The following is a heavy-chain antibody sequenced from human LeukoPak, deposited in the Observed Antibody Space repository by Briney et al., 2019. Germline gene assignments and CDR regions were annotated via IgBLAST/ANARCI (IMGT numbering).Heavy chain of an antibody. J-gene: IGHJ6*02. D-gene: IGHD2-15*01. CDR3: ATSDCSGGSCYSGPYYYYGMDV. V-gene: IGHV1-18*01. Sequence: ASVKVSCKASGYTFTSYGISWVRQAPGQGLEWMGWISAYNGNTNYAQKFQGRVTMTEDTSTDTAYMELSSLRSEDTAVYYCATSDCSGGSCYSGPYYYYGMDVWGQGTTVTVSS. CDR1: GYTFTSYG. CDR2: ISAYNGNT.